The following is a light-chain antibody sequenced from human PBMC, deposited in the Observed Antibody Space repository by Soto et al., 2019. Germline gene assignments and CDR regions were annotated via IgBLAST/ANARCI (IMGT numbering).Light chain of an antibody. CDR3: HKYGSTPWT. V-gene: IGKV3-20*01. CDR2: GAS. Sequence: EIVLTQSPGTLSLSPGERATLSCRASQSVSSNYLAWYQQKPGQAPRLLIYGASSRATGIPDRFSGGGSGTDFSLTISRLEPEDFVVYYCHKYGSTPWTFGQGTKVEIK. J-gene: IGKJ1*01. CDR1: QSVSSNY.